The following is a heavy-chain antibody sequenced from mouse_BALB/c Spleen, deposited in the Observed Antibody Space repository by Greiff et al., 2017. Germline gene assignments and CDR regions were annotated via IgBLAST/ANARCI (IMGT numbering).Heavy chain of an antibody. Sequence: QVQLQQSGAELVRPGTSVKVSCKASGYAFTNYLIEWVKQRPGQGLEWIGVINPGSGGTNYNEKFKGKATLTADKSSSTAYMQLSSLTSDDSAVCFCARAGYAMDYWGQGTTVTVSS. J-gene: IGHJ4*01. CDR2: INPGSGGT. D-gene: IGHD4-1*01. CDR3: ARAGYAMDY. CDR1: GYAFTNYL. V-gene: IGHV1-54*01.